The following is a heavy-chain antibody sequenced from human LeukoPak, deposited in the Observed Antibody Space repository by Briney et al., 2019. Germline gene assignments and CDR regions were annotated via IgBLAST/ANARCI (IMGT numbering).Heavy chain of an antibody. CDR3: ARASNLLGFDP. J-gene: IGHJ5*02. CDR1: GFTVSSNY. Sequence: GGSLRLSCAASGFTVSSNYMSWVRQAPGKGLEWVSVIYSGGSTYYADSVKGRFTISRDNSKNTLYLQMNSLRAEDTAVYYCARASNLLGFDPRGQGTLVTVSS. V-gene: IGHV3-53*01. CDR2: IYSGGST. D-gene: IGHD2-8*02.